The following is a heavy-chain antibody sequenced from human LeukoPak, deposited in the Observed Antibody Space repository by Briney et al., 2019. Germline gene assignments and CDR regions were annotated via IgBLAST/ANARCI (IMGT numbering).Heavy chain of an antibody. CDR2: ITPIFGAA. J-gene: IGHJ4*02. Sequence: ASVKVSCKASGGTFSSYPFTWVRQAPGQGLEWMGEITPIFGAANYAQTFQGRVTITADESTSTVFMELSSLRSEDTAVYYCARGHSVSAGTIYFDYWGQGTLVTVSS. D-gene: IGHD6-13*01. CDR3: ARGHSVSAGTIYFDY. V-gene: IGHV1-69*13. CDR1: GGTFSSYP.